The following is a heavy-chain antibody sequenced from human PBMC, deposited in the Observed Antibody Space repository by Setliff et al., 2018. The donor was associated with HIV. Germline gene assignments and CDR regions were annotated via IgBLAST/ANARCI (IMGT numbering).Heavy chain of an antibody. CDR3: ARDPPTYDSSGYSFDS. V-gene: IGHV1-46*01. Sequence: ASVKVSCKSSGYTFTDYFMHWVRQAPGQGLEWMGIINPSGGSTSYAQKFQGRVTMTRDTSTSTVYMELSSLRSEDTAVYYCARDPPTYDSSGYSFDSWGQGTLVTVSS. J-gene: IGHJ4*02. D-gene: IGHD3-22*01. CDR2: INPSGGST. CDR1: GYTFTDYF.